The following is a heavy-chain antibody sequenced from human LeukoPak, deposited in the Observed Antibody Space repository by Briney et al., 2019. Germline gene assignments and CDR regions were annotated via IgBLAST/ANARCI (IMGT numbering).Heavy chain of an antibody. CDR1: GGTFSSYA. V-gene: IGHV1-69*13. Sequence: EASVKVSCKASGGTFSSYAISWVRQAPGQGLEWMGGIIPVFGTAIYAQKFQGRVTITADESTSTAYMELSTLRSEDTAVYYCARGPRAFDIWGQGTMVTVSS. CDR3: ARGPRAFDI. J-gene: IGHJ3*02. CDR2: IIPVFGTA.